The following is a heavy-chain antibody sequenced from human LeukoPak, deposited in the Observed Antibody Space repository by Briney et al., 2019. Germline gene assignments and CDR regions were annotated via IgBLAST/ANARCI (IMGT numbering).Heavy chain of an antibody. D-gene: IGHD3-22*01. V-gene: IGHV3-53*01. CDR1: GFTFSSYA. J-gene: IGHJ4*02. Sequence: PGGSLRLSCAASGFTFSSYAMSWVRQAPGKGLEWVSVIFDGEDTKYADSVKGRFTISRDNPKNTLYLQMDSLRVEDTAVYYCARAYRGYYDHPFDCWGQGTLVTVSS. CDR3: ARAYRGYYDHPFDC. CDR2: IFDGEDT.